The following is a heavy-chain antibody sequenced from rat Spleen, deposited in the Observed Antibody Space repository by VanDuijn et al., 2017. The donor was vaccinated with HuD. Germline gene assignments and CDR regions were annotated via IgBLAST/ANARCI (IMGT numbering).Heavy chain of an antibody. Sequence: EVQLVESGGGLVQPGRSLKLSCAASGFTFSSFPMAWVRQAPKKGLEWVASISYEGSTTYYGDSVMGRFTVSSDNAKSTIYLQMDSLRSEDTANYYCANAEFGVGWFAYWGQGTLVTVSS. CDR3: ANAEFGVGWFAY. V-gene: IGHV5-22*01. J-gene: IGHJ3*01. CDR1: GFTFSSFP. D-gene: IGHD4-3*01. CDR2: ISYEGSTT.